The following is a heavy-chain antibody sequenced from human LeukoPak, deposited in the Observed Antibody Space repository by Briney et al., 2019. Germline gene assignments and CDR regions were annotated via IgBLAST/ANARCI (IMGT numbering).Heavy chain of an antibody. CDR2: ISGSGGST. CDR1: GFTFSSYA. V-gene: IGHV3-23*01. D-gene: IGHD3-10*01. CDR3: AKALRNSGSSPYYYYYGMGMDV. J-gene: IGHJ6*02. Sequence: GGSLRLSCAASGFTFSSYAMSWVRQAPGKGLEWVSAISGSGGSTYYADSVKGRFTISRDNSKNTLYLQMNSLRAEDTAVYYCAKALRNSGSSPYYYYYGMGMDVWGQGTTVTVSS.